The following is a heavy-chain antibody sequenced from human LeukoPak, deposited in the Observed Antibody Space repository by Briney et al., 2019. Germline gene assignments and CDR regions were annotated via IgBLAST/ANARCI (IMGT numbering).Heavy chain of an antibody. Sequence: GRSLRLSCAASGFTFSNYGMHWVRQAPGKGLEWVAVVWSDGTNKYYADSVKGRFTISRDSSKNMLYLQMNSLRAEDTAVYYCARRLLTGYYEFWGQGTLVTVSS. CDR2: VWSDGTNK. V-gene: IGHV3-33*08. D-gene: IGHD3-9*01. CDR1: GFTFSNYG. CDR3: ARRLLTGYYEF. J-gene: IGHJ4*02.